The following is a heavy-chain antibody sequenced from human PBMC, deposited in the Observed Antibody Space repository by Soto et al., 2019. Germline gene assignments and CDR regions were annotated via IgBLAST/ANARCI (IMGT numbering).Heavy chain of an antibody. J-gene: IGHJ6*02. Sequence: ASVKVSCKASGYTFTSYGISWVRQAPGQGLEWMGWISAYNGNTNYAQKLQGRVTMTTDTSTSPAYMELRSLRSDDTAVYYCASEQWLRPEKSPGDYYYYGMDVWGQGTTVTVSS. D-gene: IGHD5-12*01. CDR2: ISAYNGNT. CDR1: GYTFTSYG. V-gene: IGHV1-18*01. CDR3: ASEQWLRPEKSPGDYYYYGMDV.